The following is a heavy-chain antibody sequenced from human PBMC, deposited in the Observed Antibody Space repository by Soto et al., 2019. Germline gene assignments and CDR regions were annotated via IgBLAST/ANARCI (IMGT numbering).Heavy chain of an antibody. D-gene: IGHD2-15*01. Sequence: QVQLVESAGGVVQPGRSLRLSCAASGFTFSSYAMHWVRQAPGKGLEWVAVISYDGSNKYYADSVKGRFTISRDNSKNTLYLQMNSLRAEDTAVYYCARDRAAKNYYYYYGMDVWGQGTTVTVSS. CDR2: ISYDGSNK. J-gene: IGHJ6*02. CDR1: GFTFSSYA. CDR3: ARDRAAKNYYYYYGMDV. V-gene: IGHV3-30-3*01.